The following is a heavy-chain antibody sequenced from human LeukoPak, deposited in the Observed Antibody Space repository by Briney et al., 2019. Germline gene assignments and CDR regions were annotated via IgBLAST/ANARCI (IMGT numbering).Heavy chain of an antibody. V-gene: IGHV4-39*07. CDR2: IYYSGST. Sequence: PSETLSLTCTVSGGSISSSSYYWGWIRQPPGKGLEWIGSIYYSGSTYYNPSLKSRVTMSVDKSRNQFSLNLTSVTAADTAIYYCARDRDFTSNWAFDYWGQGALVTVSS. CDR1: GGSISSSSYY. CDR3: ARDRDFTSNWAFDY. J-gene: IGHJ4*02. D-gene: IGHD6-13*01.